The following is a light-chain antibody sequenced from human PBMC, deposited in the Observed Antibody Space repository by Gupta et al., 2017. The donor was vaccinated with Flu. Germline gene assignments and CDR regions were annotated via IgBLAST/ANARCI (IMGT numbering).Light chain of an antibody. CDR2: KAS. J-gene: IGKJ1*01. CDR1: QSISSW. V-gene: IGKV1-5*03. Sequence: DIQITQSPSTLSASVGDRVTITCRASQSISSWLAWYQQKPGKAPKLLIYKASSLESGVPSRFSGSGSGTEFTLTISSLQPDDCATYYCQQYNSYWTFGQGTKVEIK. CDR3: QQYNSYWT.